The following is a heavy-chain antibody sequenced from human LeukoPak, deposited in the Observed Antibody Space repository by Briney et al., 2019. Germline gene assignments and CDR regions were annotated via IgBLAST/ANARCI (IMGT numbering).Heavy chain of an antibody. CDR2: IIPIFGTA. Sequence: ASVKVSCKASGGTFSSYAISWVRQAPGQGLEWMGGIIPIFGTANYAQKFQGRVTITADESTSTAYMELSSLRSEDTAVYYCATKGEYYDFWSGYSRHAFDIWGQGTMVTVSS. CDR1: GGTFSSYA. J-gene: IGHJ3*02. V-gene: IGHV1-69*13. CDR3: ATKGEYYDFWSGYSRHAFDI. D-gene: IGHD3-3*01.